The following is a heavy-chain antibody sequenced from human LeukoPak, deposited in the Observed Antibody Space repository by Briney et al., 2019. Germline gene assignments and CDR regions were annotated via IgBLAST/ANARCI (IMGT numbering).Heavy chain of an antibody. CDR3: AREPIAAAGNYYYGMDV. Sequence: GSLRLSCAASGFTFSSYDMHWVRQATGKGLEWVSAIGTAGDTYYPGSVKGRFTISRENAKNSLYLQMNSLRAGDTAVYYCAREPIAAAGNYYYGMDVWGQGTTVTVSS. J-gene: IGHJ6*02. D-gene: IGHD6-13*01. V-gene: IGHV3-13*01. CDR2: IGTAGDT. CDR1: GFTFSSYD.